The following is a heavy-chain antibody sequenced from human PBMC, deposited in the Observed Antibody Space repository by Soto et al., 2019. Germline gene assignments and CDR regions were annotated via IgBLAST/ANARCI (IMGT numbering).Heavy chain of an antibody. CDR2: IYSGGST. D-gene: IGHD4-17*01. CDR1: GFTVSSNY. J-gene: IGHJ4*02. Sequence: GGPLRLSCAASGFTVSSNYMSWVRQAPGKGLEWVSVIYSGGSTYYADSVKGRFTISRHNSKNTLYLLMNSLRAEDTAVYYCARDFRPPYGVRYFDYWGQGTLVTVSS. CDR3: ARDFRPPYGVRYFDY. V-gene: IGHV3-53*04.